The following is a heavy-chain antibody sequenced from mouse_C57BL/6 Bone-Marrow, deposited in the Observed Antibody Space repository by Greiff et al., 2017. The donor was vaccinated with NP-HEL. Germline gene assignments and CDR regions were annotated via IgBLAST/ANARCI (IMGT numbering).Heavy chain of an antibody. Sequence: VMLVESGAELARPGASVKMSCKASGYTFTSYTMHWVKQRPGQGLEWIGYINPSSGYTKYNQKFKDKATLTADKSSSTAYMQLSSLTSEDSAVYYCARTGGLRRDYYWGQGTTLTVSS. CDR2: INPSSGYT. D-gene: IGHD2-4*01. CDR1: GYTFTSYT. CDR3: ARTGGLRRDYY. V-gene: IGHV1-4*01. J-gene: IGHJ2*01.